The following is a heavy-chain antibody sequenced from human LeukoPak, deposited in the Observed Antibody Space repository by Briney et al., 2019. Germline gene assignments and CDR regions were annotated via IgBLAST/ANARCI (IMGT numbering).Heavy chain of an antibody. CDR2: INHSGST. CDR3: ARGAVGEPVQLERRRINYYYYYMDV. D-gene: IGHD1-1*01. CDR1: GGSFSGYY. V-gene: IGHV4-34*01. Sequence: SETLSLTCAVYGGSFSGYYWSWIRQPPGKGLEWIGEINHSGSTNYNPSLKSRVTISVDTSKNQFSLKLSSVTAADTAVYYCARGAVGEPVQLERRRINYYYYYMDVWGKGTTVTISS. J-gene: IGHJ6*03.